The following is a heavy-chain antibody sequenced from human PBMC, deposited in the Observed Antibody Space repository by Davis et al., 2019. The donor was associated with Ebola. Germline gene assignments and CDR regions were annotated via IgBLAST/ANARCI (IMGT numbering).Heavy chain of an antibody. CDR3: AREGKKSYYYYYGMDV. V-gene: IGHV3-21*01. Sequence: GESLKISCAASGFTFSSYGMSWVRQAPGKGLEWVSASGRTDKTYYADSVKGRFTISRDNAKNSLYLQMNSLRAEDTAVYYCAREGKKSYYYYYGMDVWGQGTTVTVSS. CDR2: SGRTDKT. J-gene: IGHJ6*02. CDR1: GFTFSSYG.